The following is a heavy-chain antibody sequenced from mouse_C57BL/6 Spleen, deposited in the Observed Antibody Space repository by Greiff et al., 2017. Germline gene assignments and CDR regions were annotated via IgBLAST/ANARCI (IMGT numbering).Heavy chain of an antibody. J-gene: IGHJ2*01. V-gene: IGHV1-7*01. D-gene: IGHD1-1*01. CDR1: GYTFTSYW. CDR2: INPSSGYT. CDR3: AEITTVVGRDD. Sequence: VQLQQSGAELAKPGASVKLSCKASGYTFTSYWMHWVKQRPGQGLEWIGYINPSSGYTKYNQKFKDKATLTADKSSSTAYMQLSSLTYEDSAVYYCAEITTVVGRDDWGQGTTLTVSS.